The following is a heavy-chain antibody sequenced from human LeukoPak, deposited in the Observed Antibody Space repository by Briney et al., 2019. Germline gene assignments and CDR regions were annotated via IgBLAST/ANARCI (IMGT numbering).Heavy chain of an antibody. V-gene: IGHV1-8*01. CDR1: GYTFTSYD. CDR2: MNPNSGNT. J-gene: IGHJ4*02. CDR3: ARAESFSWFGELLARMYYFDY. D-gene: IGHD3-10*01. Sequence: GASVKVSCKASGYTFTSYDINWVRQATGQGLEWMGWMNPNSGNTGYAQKFQGRVTMTRNTSVSTAYMELSSLRSEDTAVYYCARAESFSWFGELLARMYYFDYWGQGTLVTVSS.